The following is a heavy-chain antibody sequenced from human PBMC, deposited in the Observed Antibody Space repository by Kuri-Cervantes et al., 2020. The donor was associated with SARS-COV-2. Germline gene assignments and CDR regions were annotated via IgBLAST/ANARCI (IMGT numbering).Heavy chain of an antibody. J-gene: IGHJ6*02. V-gene: IGHV1-2*04. CDR1: GYTFSDYY. Sequence: ASVKVSCKASGYTFSDYYMYWVRQAPGQGLEWMGWINPNSGGTNYGQKFQGWVTMARDTSSTGYMELSRLRSDDTAVYYCARGMVRGLIQSYYYGMDVWGQGTTVTVSS. CDR3: ARGMVRGLIQSYYYGMDV. CDR2: INPNSGGT. D-gene: IGHD3-10*01.